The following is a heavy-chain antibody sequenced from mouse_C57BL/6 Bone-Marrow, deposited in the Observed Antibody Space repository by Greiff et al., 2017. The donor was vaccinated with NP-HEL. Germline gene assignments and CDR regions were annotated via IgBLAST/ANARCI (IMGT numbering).Heavy chain of an antibody. V-gene: IGHV5-15*01. Sequence: DVKLVESGGGLVQPGGSLKLSCAASGFTFSDYGMAWVRQAPRKGPEWVAFISNLAYSIYYADTVTGRFTIARENAKNTLYLEMSSLRSEDTAMYYCARLDYYGSSYSWYFDVWGTGTTVTVSS. CDR3: ARLDYYGSSYSWYFDV. D-gene: IGHD1-1*01. J-gene: IGHJ1*03. CDR2: ISNLAYSI. CDR1: GFTFSDYG.